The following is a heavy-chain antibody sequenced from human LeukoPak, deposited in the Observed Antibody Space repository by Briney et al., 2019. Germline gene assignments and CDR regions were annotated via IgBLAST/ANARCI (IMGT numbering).Heavy chain of an antibody. Sequence: GGSLRLSCASSGFTFSSYGMHWVRQAPGKGLEWVAFIRYGGSDKYYADSVKGRFTIPRDNSNNTLYLQMNSLRAEDAAVYYCTKDDPFQRCHGYWGQGTLVTVSA. V-gene: IGHV3-30*02. CDR1: GFTFSSYG. CDR3: TKDDPFQRCHGY. D-gene: IGHD3-3*02. J-gene: IGHJ4*02. CDR2: IRYGGSDK.